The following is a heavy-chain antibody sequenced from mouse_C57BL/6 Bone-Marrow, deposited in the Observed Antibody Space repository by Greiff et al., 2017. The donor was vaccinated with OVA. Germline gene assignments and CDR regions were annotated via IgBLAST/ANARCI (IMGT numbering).Heavy chain of an antibody. CDR3: ARSGSNYEGLY. D-gene: IGHD2-5*01. Sequence: QVQLQQPGAELVKPGASVKMSCKASGYTFTSYWITWVKQRPGQGLEWIGDIYPGSGSTNYNEKFKSKATLPVDTSSSTAYMQLSSLTSEDSAVYYCARSGSNYEGLYWGQGTTLTVSS. CDR1: GYTFTSYW. J-gene: IGHJ2*01. V-gene: IGHV1-55*01. CDR2: IYPGSGST.